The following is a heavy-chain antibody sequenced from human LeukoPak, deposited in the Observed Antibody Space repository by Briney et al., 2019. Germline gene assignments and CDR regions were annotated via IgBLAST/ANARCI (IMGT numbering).Heavy chain of an antibody. CDR1: GFTFNNYA. V-gene: IGHV3-23*01. D-gene: IGHD3-22*01. CDR3: ASSTIVVVIMAFDI. CDR2: ISGSGGST. J-gene: IGHJ3*02. Sequence: GGSLRLSCAASGFTFNNYAMSWFRQTPGKGLEWVSAISGSGGSTYYADSVKGRFTISRDNSKNTLYLQMNSLRAEDTAVYYCASSTIVVVIMAFDIWGQGTMVTVSS.